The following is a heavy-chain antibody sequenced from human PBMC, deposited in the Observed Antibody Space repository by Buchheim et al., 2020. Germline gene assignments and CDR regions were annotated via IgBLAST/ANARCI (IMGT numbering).Heavy chain of an antibody. D-gene: IGHD6-19*01. CDR1: GLTFRSYA. Sequence: EVQLLESGGGLVQPGGSLRLSCVGSGLTFRSYAMSWVRQAPGKGLEWVSGVSGSGGSTYYADSVKGQFTISRDNSKDPLYLQMNSLRAEDTAVYYCAKDMYASGWYSSDYWGQGTL. J-gene: IGHJ4*02. CDR2: VSGSGGST. CDR3: AKDMYASGWYSSDY. V-gene: IGHV3-23*01.